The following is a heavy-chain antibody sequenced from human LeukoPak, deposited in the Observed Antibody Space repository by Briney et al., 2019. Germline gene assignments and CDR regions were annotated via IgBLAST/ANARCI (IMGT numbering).Heavy chain of an antibody. D-gene: IGHD3-10*01. J-gene: IGHJ4*02. CDR2: ISWNSGSI. CDR1: GFTFDDYA. CDR3: AKDIGSGSLRTYYFDY. V-gene: IGHV3-9*01. Sequence: GGSLRLSCAASGFTFDDYAMHWVRHAPGKGLEWVSGISWNSGSIGYADSVKGRFTISRDNAKNSLYLQMNSLRAEDTALYYCAKDIGSGSLRTYYFDYWGQGTLVTVSS.